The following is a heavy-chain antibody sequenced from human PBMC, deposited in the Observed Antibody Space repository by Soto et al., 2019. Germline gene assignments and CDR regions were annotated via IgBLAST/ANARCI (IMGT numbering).Heavy chain of an antibody. J-gene: IGHJ4*02. Sequence: QVQLVESGGGVVQPGRSLRLSCAASGFTFSSYGMHWVRQAPGKGLEWVAIISYDGSEKYYAGSVKGRFTISRDNSKNTMYQRMNRLRAEDTGVYDCAKGAVTSSPYYFAYWGQGTLVTVS. V-gene: IGHV3-30*18. CDR1: GFTFSSYG. D-gene: IGHD4-17*01. CDR2: ISYDGSEK. CDR3: AKGAVTSSPYYFAY.